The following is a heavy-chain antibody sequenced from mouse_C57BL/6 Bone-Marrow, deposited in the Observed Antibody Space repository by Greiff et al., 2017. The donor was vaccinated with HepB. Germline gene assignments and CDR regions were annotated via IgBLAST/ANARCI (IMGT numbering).Heavy chain of an antibody. V-gene: IGHV1-26*01. Sequence: EVQLQQSRPELVKPGASVKISCKASGYTFTDYYMNWVKQSHGKSLEWIGDINPNNGGTSYNQKFKGKATLTVDKSSSTAYMELRSLTSEDSAVYYCARKDYDGDWFAYWGQGTLVTVSA. D-gene: IGHD2-4*01. CDR1: GYTFTDYY. J-gene: IGHJ3*01. CDR3: ARKDYDGDWFAY. CDR2: INPNNGGT.